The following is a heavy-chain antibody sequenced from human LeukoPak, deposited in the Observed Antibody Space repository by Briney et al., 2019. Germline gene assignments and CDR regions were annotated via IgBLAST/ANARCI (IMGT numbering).Heavy chain of an antibody. Sequence: ASVKLSRKASGYTFTGYYMHWVRQAPGQGLEWMGWINPNSGGTNYAQKVQGRVTMTRDTSISTAYMELSRLRSDDTAVYYCANFQRSYLDGCLDPWGQGTLVTVSS. CDR1: GYTFTGYY. CDR3: ANFQRSYLDGCLDP. V-gene: IGHV1-2*02. CDR2: INPNSGGT. D-gene: IGHD3/OR15-3a*01. J-gene: IGHJ5*02.